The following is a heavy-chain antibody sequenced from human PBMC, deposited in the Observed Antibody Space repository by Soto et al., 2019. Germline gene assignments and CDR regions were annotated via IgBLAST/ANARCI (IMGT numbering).Heavy chain of an antibody. V-gene: IGHV1-18*01. CDR3: ARVPRSLGYCSSTSCPPNWFDP. CDR2: ISAYNGNT. D-gene: IGHD2-2*01. Sequence: ASVKVSCKASGYTFTSYGISWVRQAPGQGLEWMGWISAYNGNTNYAQKLQGRVTMTTDTSTSTAYMELRSLRSDDTAVYYCARVPRSLGYCSSTSCPPNWFDPWGQGTLVTVSS. J-gene: IGHJ5*02. CDR1: GYTFTSYG.